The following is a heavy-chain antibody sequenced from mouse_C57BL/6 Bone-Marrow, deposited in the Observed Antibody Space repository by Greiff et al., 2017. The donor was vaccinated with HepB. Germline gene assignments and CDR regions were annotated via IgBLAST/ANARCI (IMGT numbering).Heavy chain of an antibody. V-gene: IGHV2-2*01. CDR1: GFSLTSYG. Sequence: VKLVESGPGLVQPSQSLSITCTVSGFSLTSYGVHWVRQSPGKGLEWLGVIWSGGSTDYNAAFISRLSISKDNSKSQVFFKMNSLQADDTAIYYCARIPFTAQAPMDYWGQGTSVTVSS. CDR3: ARIPFTAQAPMDY. J-gene: IGHJ4*01. D-gene: IGHD3-2*02. CDR2: IWSGGST.